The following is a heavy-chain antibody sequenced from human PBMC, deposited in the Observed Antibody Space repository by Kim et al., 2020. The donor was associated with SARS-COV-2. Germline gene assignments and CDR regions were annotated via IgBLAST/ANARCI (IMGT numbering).Heavy chain of an antibody. CDR1: GYTFTSYY. CDR3: ATETRTDYGDYDGKNYYGMDV. D-gene: IGHD4-17*01. J-gene: IGHJ6*02. V-gene: IGHV1-46*01. Sequence: ASVKVSCKASGYTFTSYYMHWVRQAPGQGLEWMGIINPSGGSTSYAQKFQGRVTMTRDTSTSTVYMELSSLRSEDTAVYYCATETRTDYGDYDGKNYYGMDVWGQGTTVTVSS. CDR2: INPSGGST.